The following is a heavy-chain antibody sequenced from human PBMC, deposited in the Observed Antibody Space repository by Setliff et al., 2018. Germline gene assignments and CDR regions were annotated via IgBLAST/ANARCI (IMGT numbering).Heavy chain of an antibody. Sequence: GGSLRLSCVASGFSISNYWMAWVRQAPGKGLEWVADIRQDATNKYYVDSVEGRFTISRDNSKNSLFLEMNSLRVEDTALYQCAREIWNMYDNSWSGYSNLWGQGTLVTVSS. CDR2: IRQDATNK. J-gene: IGHJ5*02. D-gene: IGHD3-3*01. V-gene: IGHV3-7*03. CDR1: GFSISNYW. CDR3: AREIWNMYDNSWSGYSNL.